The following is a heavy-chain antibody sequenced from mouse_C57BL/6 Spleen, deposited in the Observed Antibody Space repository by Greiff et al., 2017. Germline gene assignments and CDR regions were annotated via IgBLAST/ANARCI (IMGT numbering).Heavy chain of an antibody. D-gene: IGHD1-1*01. CDR3: ARHEDTTVDYYAMDY. V-gene: IGHV1-62-2*01. Sequence: QVKLQQSGAELVKPGASVKLSCKASGYNFTEYNIHWVKQRTGQGLAWLGWFYTGSGSIKYNEKFKDKATLTADKSASTGYMELSRLTSEDSAVYVCARHEDTTVDYYAMDYWGQGTSVTVSS. J-gene: IGHJ4*01. CDR2: FYTGSGSI. CDR1: GYNFTEYN.